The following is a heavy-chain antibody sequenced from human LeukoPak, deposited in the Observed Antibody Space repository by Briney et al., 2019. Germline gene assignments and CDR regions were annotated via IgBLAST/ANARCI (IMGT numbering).Heavy chain of an antibody. CDR1: GLTFSSFG. D-gene: IGHD2-15*01. CDR3: AKVQLDKVVAATYFDY. V-gene: IGHV3-23*01. CDR2: VSGSGAVT. Sequence: GGSLRLSCAASGLTFSSFGMSWVRQAPGKGLEWVSGVSGSGAVTYYADSVKGRFTISRDNSKNTLYLQMNSLRAEDTAVYYCAKVQLDKVVAATYFDYWGQGTLVTVSS. J-gene: IGHJ4*02.